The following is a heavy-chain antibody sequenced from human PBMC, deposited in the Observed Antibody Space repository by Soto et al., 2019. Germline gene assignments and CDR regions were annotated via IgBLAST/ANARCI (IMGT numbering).Heavy chain of an antibody. Sequence: GGSLRLSCAASGFTFSSYGMNWVRQAPGRGLEWVSYISSSSSPIYYADSVKGRFTISRDNAKNSLYLQMSSLRDEDTAVYYCARDDYESHHAFDIWGQGTMVTVSS. CDR2: ISSSSSPI. V-gene: IGHV3-48*02. CDR1: GFTFSSYG. J-gene: IGHJ3*02. D-gene: IGHD3-22*01. CDR3: ARDDYESHHAFDI.